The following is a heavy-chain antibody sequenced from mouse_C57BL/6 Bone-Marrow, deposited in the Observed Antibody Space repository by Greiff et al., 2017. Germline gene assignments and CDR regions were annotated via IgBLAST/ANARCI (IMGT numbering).Heavy chain of an antibody. J-gene: IGHJ3*01. CDR1: GFTFSNYW. CDR3: NYEYGGPFAY. CDR2: IRLKSDNYAT. D-gene: IGHD2-4*01. V-gene: IGHV6-3*01. Sequence: EVKVEESGGGLVQPGGSMKLSCVASGFTFSNYWMNWVRQSPEKGLEWVAQIRLKSDNYATHYAESVKGRFTISRDDSKSSVYLQMNNLRAEDTGIYYCNYEYGGPFAYWGQGTLVTVSA.